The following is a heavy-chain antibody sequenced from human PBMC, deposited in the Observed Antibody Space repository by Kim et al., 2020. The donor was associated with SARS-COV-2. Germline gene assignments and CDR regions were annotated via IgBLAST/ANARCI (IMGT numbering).Heavy chain of an antibody. Sequence: GGSLRLSCAASGFTFSDYYMSWIRQAPGKGLEWVSYISSSSSYKVYAASVKGRFTISRDNAKNSLYLQLNGLRAEDTAVYYCARDGKQQKWSQYYGMDVWGQGTTVTVSS. CDR3: ARDGKQQKWSQYYGMDV. J-gene: IGHJ6*02. V-gene: IGHV3-11*05. CDR2: ISSSSSYK. D-gene: IGHD6-13*01. CDR1: GFTFSDYY.